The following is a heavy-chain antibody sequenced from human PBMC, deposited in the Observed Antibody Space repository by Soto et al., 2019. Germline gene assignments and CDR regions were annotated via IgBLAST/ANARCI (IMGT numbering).Heavy chain of an antibody. CDR2: IDPSDSYT. CDR1: GYSFTSYW. CDR3: ARLPLAAAYSDANS. D-gene: IGHD6-13*01. J-gene: IGHJ4*02. V-gene: IGHV5-10-1*01. Sequence: GESLKISCKGSGYSFTSYWICWVRQMPGKGLEWMGRIDPSDSYTNYSPSFQGHVTISADKSISTAYLHWSSLKASDTAMYYCARLPLAAAYSDANSWGQGILVTVSS.